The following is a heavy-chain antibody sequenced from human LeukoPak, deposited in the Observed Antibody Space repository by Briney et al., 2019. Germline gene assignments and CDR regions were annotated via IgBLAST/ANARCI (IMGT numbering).Heavy chain of an antibody. CDR2: IYYSGST. Sequence: SQTLSLTCTVSGGSISSGDYYWSWILQPPGKGLEWIGYIYYSGSTYYNPSLKSRVTISVDTSKNQFSLKLSSVTAADTAVYYCARDLGYCSGGSCYSAWFDPWGQGTLITVSS. CDR1: GGSISSGDYY. CDR3: ARDLGYCSGGSCYSAWFDP. D-gene: IGHD2-15*01. J-gene: IGHJ5*02. V-gene: IGHV4-30-4*01.